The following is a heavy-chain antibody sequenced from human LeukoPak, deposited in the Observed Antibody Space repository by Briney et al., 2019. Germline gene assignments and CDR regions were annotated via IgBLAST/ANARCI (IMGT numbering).Heavy chain of an antibody. CDR2: IQYDGNNK. CDR1: GFTFSSYG. J-gene: IGHJ6*03. CDR3: ARHNQYIYAYYYMDV. D-gene: IGHD5-18*01. V-gene: IGHV3-30*02. Sequence: GGSLRLSCAASGFTFSSYGMHWVRQAPGKGLEWVAFIQYDGNNKYYADSVKGRFTISRDNSKNTLYLQMNSLRAEDTAVYYCARHNQYIYAYYYMDVWGKGTTVTVSS.